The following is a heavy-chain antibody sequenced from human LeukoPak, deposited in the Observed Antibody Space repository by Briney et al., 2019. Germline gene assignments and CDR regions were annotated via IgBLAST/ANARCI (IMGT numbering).Heavy chain of an antibody. Sequence: SVKVSCKASGGTFSSYAISWVRQAPGQGLEWMGGIIPIFGTTNYAQKFQDRVTITADKSTSTAYMELSSLRSEDTAVYYCARVVGLTGYSSSWYSGYYYYMDVWGKGTTVAISS. CDR2: IIPIFGTT. V-gene: IGHV1-69*06. CDR3: ARVVGLTGYSSSWYSGYYYYMDV. J-gene: IGHJ6*03. D-gene: IGHD6-13*01. CDR1: GGTFSSYA.